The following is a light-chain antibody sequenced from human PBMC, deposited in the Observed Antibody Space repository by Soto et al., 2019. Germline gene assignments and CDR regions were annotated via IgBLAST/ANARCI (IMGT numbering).Light chain of an antibody. Sequence: QSALTQAASVSGSPGQPITISCTGTSSDVGGYNYVSWYQQHPGKAPKLMIYDVSNRPSGVSNRFSGSKSGNTASLTISGLQAEDEADYYCSSYTSSSTVVFGGGTKLTVL. V-gene: IGLV2-14*01. CDR2: DVS. CDR3: SSYTSSSTVV. J-gene: IGLJ2*01. CDR1: SSDVGGYNY.